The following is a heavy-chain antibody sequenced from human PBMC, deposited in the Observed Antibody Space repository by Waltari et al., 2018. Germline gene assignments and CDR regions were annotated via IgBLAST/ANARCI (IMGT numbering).Heavy chain of an antibody. CDR2: IIPIFGTA. V-gene: IGHV1-69*08. J-gene: IGHJ5*02. D-gene: IGHD2-15*01. Sequence: QVQLVQSGAEVKKPGSSVKVSCKASGGTFSSYAISWVRQAPGQGLEWMGRIIPIFGTANYAQKFQGRVTITADKSTSTAYMELSSLRSEDTAVYYCARNDCSGGSCYQYNWFDPWGQGTLVTVSS. CDR3: ARNDCSGGSCYQYNWFDP. CDR1: GGTFSSYA.